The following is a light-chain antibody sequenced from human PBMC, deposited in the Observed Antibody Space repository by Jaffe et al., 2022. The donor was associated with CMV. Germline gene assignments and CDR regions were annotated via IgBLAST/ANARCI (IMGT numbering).Light chain of an antibody. V-gene: IGLV1-44*01. Sequence: QSVLTQPPSVSGTPGQRVTISCSGRTSNIGNNNVNWYQQVPGTAPKLLIFGNDQRPSGVPDRFSGSKSGTSASLGISGLQSDDEADYYCAAWDDSLRAFLFGGGTKVTVL. CDR1: TSNIGNNN. CDR3: AAWDDSLRAFL. J-gene: IGLJ3*02. CDR2: GND.